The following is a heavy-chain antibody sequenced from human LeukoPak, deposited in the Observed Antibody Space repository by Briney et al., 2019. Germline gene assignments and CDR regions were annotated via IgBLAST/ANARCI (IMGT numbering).Heavy chain of an antibody. CDR2: ISSSSSYI. Sequence: GGSLRLSCAASGFTFSSYSMNWVRQAPGKGLEWVSSISSSSSYIYYADSVKGRFTISRDNAKNSLYLQMNSVRADDTAVYYCAKGSGGYYMYVWGKRTTVTVS. CDR1: GFTFSSYS. CDR3: AKGSGGYYMYV. V-gene: IGHV3-21*01. J-gene: IGHJ6*03. D-gene: IGHD6-19*01.